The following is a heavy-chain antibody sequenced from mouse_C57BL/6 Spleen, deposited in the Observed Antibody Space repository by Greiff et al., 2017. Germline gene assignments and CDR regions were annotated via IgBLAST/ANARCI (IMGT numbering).Heavy chain of an antibody. D-gene: IGHD1-1*01. J-gene: IGHJ1*03. Sequence: EVQLQQSGAELVKPGASVTLSCTASGFNIKDYYMHWVKQRTEQGLEWIGRIDPEDGETKYAPKFQGQATITADTSSNTAYLQLSSLTSEDSAVYYCGYGSSYVGYFDVWGTGTTVTVSS. CDR3: GYGSSYVGYFDV. V-gene: IGHV14-2*01. CDR2: IDPEDGET. CDR1: GFNIKDYY.